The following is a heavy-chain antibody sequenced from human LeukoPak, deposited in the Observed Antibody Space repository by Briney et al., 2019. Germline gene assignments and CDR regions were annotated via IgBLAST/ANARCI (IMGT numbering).Heavy chain of an antibody. J-gene: IGHJ4*02. V-gene: IGHV3-23*01. D-gene: IGHD3-10*01. Sequence: PGGSLRLSCAASGFTFTNYGMHWVRQAPGKGLEWVSAISGSGGSTYYADSVKGRFTISRDNSKNTLYLQMNSLRAEDTAVYYCANLGGFDYWGQGTLVTVSS. CDR2: ISGSGGST. CDR1: GFTFTNYG. CDR3: ANLGGFDY.